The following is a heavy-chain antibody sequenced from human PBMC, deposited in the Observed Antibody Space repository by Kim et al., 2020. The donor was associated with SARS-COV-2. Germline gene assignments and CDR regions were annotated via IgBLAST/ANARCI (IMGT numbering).Heavy chain of an antibody. CDR3: ARKAPVQLATNWFDP. CDR1: GGSISSSSYY. CDR2: IYYSGST. D-gene: IGHD6-13*01. V-gene: IGHV4-39*01. Sequence: SETLSLTCTVSGGSISSSSYYWGWIRQPPGKGLEWIGSIYYSGSTYYNPSLKSRVTISVDTSKNQFSLKLSSVTAADTAVYYCARKAPVQLATNWFDPWGQGTLVTVSS. J-gene: IGHJ5*02.